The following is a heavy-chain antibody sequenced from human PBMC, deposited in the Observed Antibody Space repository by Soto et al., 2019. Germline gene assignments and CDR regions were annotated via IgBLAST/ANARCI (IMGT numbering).Heavy chain of an antibody. J-gene: IGHJ3*02. Sequence: GGSLRLSCAASGFTFSSYSMNWVRQAPGKGLEWVSYISSSSSTIYYADSVKGRFTISRVNAKNSLYLQMNSLRAEDTAVYYCARPRDYYDSSGYYLWLDPDAFDIWGQGTMVTVSS. V-gene: IGHV3-48*01. CDR2: ISSSSSTI. D-gene: IGHD3-22*01. CDR3: ARPRDYYDSSGYYLWLDPDAFDI. CDR1: GFTFSSYS.